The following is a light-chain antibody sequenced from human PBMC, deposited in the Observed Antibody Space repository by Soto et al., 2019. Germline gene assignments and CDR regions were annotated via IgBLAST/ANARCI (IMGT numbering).Light chain of an antibody. Sequence: HLTQSPSSVAASVGERVTITCRASQDLTSWLAWYQQKPGKAPKLLISGVSTLQTGVPSRFSGSESGTDFTLTIYGLQPDDFATYFCQQAKTFPWTFGQGTKVVL. CDR1: QDLTSW. V-gene: IGKV1-12*01. CDR2: GVS. CDR3: QQAKTFPWT. J-gene: IGKJ1*01.